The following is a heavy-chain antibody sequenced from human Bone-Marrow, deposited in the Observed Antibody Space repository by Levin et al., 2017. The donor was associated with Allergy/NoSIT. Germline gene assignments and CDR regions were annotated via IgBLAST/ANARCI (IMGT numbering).Heavy chain of an antibody. V-gene: IGHV3-30*18. CDR1: GFTFSSYG. D-gene: IGHD1-26*01. CDR2: ISYDGSNK. Sequence: GGSLRLSCAASGFTFSSYGMHWVRQAPGKGLEWVAVISYDGSNKYYADSVKGRFTISRDNSKNTLYLQMNSLRAEDTAVYYCAKLVEGFVSGDQGPTFDYWGQGTLVTVSS. J-gene: IGHJ4*02. CDR3: AKLVEGFVSGDQGPTFDY.